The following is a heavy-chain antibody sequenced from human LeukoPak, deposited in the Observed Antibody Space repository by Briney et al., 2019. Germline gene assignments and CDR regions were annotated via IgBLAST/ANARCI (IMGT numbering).Heavy chain of an antibody. CDR3: ARIGYCSSISCLGEADY. Sequence: SGGSLRLSCAASGFTFSSYEMSWVRQAPGKGLEWVAVIWYDGSNRYHADSVTGRFTISRDNSKNTLYLQMNSLRAEDTALYYCARIGYCSSISCLGEADYWGQGTLVIVSS. CDR1: GFTFSSYE. D-gene: IGHD2-2*01. J-gene: IGHJ4*02. V-gene: IGHV3-33*08. CDR2: IWYDGSNR.